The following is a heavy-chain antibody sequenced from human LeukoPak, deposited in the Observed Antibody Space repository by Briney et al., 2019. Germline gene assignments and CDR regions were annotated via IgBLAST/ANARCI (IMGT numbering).Heavy chain of an antibody. V-gene: IGHV1-18*01. D-gene: IGHD2-2*02. CDR1: GGTFSSYA. CDR3: ARAADRGYCSSTGCYSWFDP. Sequence: ASVKVSCKASGGTFSSYAISWVRQAPGQGLEWMGWISAYNGNTNYVQKLQGRVTMTTDTSTSTAYMERRSLRSDDTAVYYCARAADRGYCSSTGCYSWFDPWGQGTLVTVSS. CDR2: ISAYNGNT. J-gene: IGHJ5*02.